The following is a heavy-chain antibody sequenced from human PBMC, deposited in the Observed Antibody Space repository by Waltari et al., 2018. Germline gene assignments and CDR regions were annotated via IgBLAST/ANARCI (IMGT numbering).Heavy chain of an antibody. V-gene: IGHV3-66*01. Sequence: EVQLVESGGGLVQPGGSLRLSCAASGFSISSTYISWVRQAPGKGLEWVSIIYNDGATYYADSVRGRFTISRDNSRNTLYLQMNSLRVEDTAVYYCARDSYMGYWGQGTLVTVSS. CDR3: ARDSYMGY. D-gene: IGHD2-21*01. CDR2: IYNDGAT. J-gene: IGHJ4*02. CDR1: GFSISSTY.